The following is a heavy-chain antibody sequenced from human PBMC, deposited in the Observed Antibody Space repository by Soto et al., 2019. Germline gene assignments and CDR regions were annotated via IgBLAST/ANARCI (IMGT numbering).Heavy chain of an antibody. CDR2: IYTSGST. J-gene: IGHJ3*02. CDR3: ARAGYDILTGPGAFDI. Sequence: SETLSLTCTVSGGSISSYYWSWIRQPAGKGLEWIGRIYTSGSTNYNPSLKSRVTMSVDTSKNQFSLKPSSVTAADTAVYYCARAGYDILTGPGAFDIWGQGTMVTVSS. V-gene: IGHV4-4*07. CDR1: GGSISSYY. D-gene: IGHD3-9*01.